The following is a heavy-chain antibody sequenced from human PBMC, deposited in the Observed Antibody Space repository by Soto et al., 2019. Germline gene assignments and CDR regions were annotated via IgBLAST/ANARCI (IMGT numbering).Heavy chain of an antibody. CDR1: GDSITSYY. J-gene: IGHJ4*02. Sequence: SETLSLTCIVSGDSITSYYWTWIRQPPGKGLEWIGSIHYTGYTNYSPSLKSRVTISVDTSKNQFSLRLTPVTAADTAVYYCARAPFGPYDSSGYYDYWGQGTLVTVSS. CDR2: IHYTGYT. D-gene: IGHD3-22*01. V-gene: IGHV4-59*01. CDR3: ARAPFGPYDSSGYYDY.